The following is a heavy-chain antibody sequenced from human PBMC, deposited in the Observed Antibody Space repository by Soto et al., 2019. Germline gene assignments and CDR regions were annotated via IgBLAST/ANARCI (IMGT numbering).Heavy chain of an antibody. CDR2: INPNSGGT. Sequence: ASVKVSCKASGYTFTGYYMHWVRQAPGQGLEWMGWINPNSGGTNYAQKFQGWVTMTRDTSISTAYMELSRLRSDDTAVYYCAREGVEGVGAPTVIDIPNPLQSLPWG. CDR1: GYTFTGYY. CDR3: AREGVEGVGAPTVIDIPNPLQSLP. D-gene: IGHD1-26*01. V-gene: IGHV1-2*04. J-gene: IGHJ5*02.